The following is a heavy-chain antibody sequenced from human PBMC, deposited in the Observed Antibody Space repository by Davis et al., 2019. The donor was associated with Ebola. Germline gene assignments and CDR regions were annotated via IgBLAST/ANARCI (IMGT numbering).Heavy chain of an antibody. D-gene: IGHD5-24*01. J-gene: IGHJ6*02. Sequence: MPSETLSLTCTVSGGSISSGNYYWSWIRQPPGKGLEWIGRIYYSGSTNYNPSLKSRVTISTDTSRSQFSLTLSSVTAADTAVYYCASQRWRPGGGYYYYGMDVWGQGTTVTVSS. V-gene: IGHV4-61*01. CDR1: GGSISSGNYY. CDR2: IYYSGST. CDR3: ASQRWRPGGGYYYYGMDV.